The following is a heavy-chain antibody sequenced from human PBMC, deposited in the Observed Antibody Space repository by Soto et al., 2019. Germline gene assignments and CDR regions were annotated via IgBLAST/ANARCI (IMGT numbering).Heavy chain of an antibody. CDR2: INHSGST. J-gene: IGHJ5*01. V-gene: IGHV4-34*01. CDR3: ARHLGYDSSGYYRNWFDS. CDR1: GGSFSHYY. Sequence: SETLSLTCGVYGGSFSHYYWSWIRQPPGKGLEWIGEINHSGSTNYNPSLKSRVTISVDTSKNQFSLKLSSVTAADTAVYYCARHLGYDSSGYYRNWFDSWGQGTLVTVSS. D-gene: IGHD3-22*01.